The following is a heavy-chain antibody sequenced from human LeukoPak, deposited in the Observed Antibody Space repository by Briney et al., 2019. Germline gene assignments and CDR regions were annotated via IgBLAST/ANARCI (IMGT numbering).Heavy chain of an antibody. J-gene: IGHJ4*02. V-gene: IGHV3-48*01. D-gene: IGHD6-13*01. CDR1: GFTFSSYS. CDR2: ISSSSSTI. Sequence: GGSLRLSCAASGFTFSSYSMNWVRQAPGKGLEWVSYISSSSSTIYYADSVKGRFTISRDNAKNSLYLQMNSLRAEDTAVYYCARRIAAAVYYFDYWGQGTLVTVSS. CDR3: ARRIAAAVYYFDY.